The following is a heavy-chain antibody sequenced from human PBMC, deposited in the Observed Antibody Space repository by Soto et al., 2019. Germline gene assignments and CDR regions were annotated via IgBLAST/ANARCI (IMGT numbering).Heavy chain of an antibody. Sequence: SVKVSCKASGGTFSSYAISWVRQAPGQGLEWMGGIIPIFGTANYAQKFQGRVTITADESTSTAYMELSSLRSEDTAVYYCARDIAVAGTVGASFDYWGQGTLVTVSS. J-gene: IGHJ4*02. D-gene: IGHD6-19*01. CDR3: ARDIAVAGTVGASFDY. CDR1: GGTFSSYA. V-gene: IGHV1-69*13. CDR2: IIPIFGTA.